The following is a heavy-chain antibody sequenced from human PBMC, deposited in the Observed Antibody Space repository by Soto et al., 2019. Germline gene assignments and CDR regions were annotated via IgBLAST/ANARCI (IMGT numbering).Heavy chain of an antibody. Sequence: GGSLRLSCAASGFTFSSYGMHWVRQAPGKGLEWVAVISYDGSNKYYADSVKGRFTISRDNSKNTLYLQMNSLRAEDTAVYYCAKDLDNWNYYCYYGMDVWGQGTTVTVSS. CDR2: ISYDGSNK. V-gene: IGHV3-30*18. CDR1: GFTFSSYG. J-gene: IGHJ6*02. CDR3: AKDLDNWNYYCYYGMDV. D-gene: IGHD1-7*01.